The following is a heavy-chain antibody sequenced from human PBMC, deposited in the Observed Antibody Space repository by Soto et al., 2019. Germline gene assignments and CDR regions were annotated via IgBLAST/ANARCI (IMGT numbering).Heavy chain of an antibody. Sequence: PSETLSLTCTVSGGSISSGGYSWSWIRQPPGKGLEWIGYIYHSGSTYYNPSLKSRITISVDRSKNQFSLKLSSVTAAATAVYYWAGGPGVAWNYWGKGTLVTVSS. CDR2: IYHSGST. D-gene: IGHD5-12*01. CDR3: AGGPGVAWNY. J-gene: IGHJ4*02. V-gene: IGHV4-30-2*01. CDR1: GGSISSGGYS.